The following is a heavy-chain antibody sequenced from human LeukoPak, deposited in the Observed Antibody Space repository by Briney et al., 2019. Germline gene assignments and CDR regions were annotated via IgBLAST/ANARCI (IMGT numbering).Heavy chain of an antibody. V-gene: IGHV4-59*01. J-gene: IGHJ4*02. CDR2: IHYSGST. Sequence: ETLSLTYTVSGGSISSYYWSWLRQPPGKGLEWIGYIHYSGSTNYNPSLKSRVTISVDTSKNQFSLKLSSVTAADTAVYYCARDACGGDCYWGWRHFYYWGQGTLVTVSS. D-gene: IGHD2-21*02. CDR1: GGSISSYY. CDR3: ARDACGGDCYWGWRHFYY.